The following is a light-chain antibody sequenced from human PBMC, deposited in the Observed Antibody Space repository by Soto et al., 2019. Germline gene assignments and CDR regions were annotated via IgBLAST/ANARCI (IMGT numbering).Light chain of an antibody. CDR2: EVS. Sequence: QSALTQPPSVSGSPGQSVTISCTGTSSDVGIYNRVSWYQQPPGTAPKLMIYEVSNRPSGVPDRFSGSKSGNTASLTISGLQADDEADYFCSSYTSGSTVVFGGGTKRTVL. CDR3: SSYTSGSTVV. V-gene: IGLV2-18*02. CDR1: SSDVGIYNR. J-gene: IGLJ2*01.